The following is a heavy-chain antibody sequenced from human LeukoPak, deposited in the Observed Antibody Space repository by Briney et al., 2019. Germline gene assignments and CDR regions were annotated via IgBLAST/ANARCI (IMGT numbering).Heavy chain of an antibody. J-gene: IGHJ4*02. CDR1: GFTFNSYT. D-gene: IGHD6-6*01. V-gene: IGHV3-23*01. CDR2: ISGGATGT. Sequence: GGSLRLSCAASGFTFNSYTMSWVRQAPGKGLEWVSGISGGATGTYYTDSVKGRFTISRDNPKNTLYLQMNSLRAEDTAVYCCVRGDQTIAARPHYYFDYWGQGTLVTVSS. CDR3: VRGDQTIAARPHYYFDY.